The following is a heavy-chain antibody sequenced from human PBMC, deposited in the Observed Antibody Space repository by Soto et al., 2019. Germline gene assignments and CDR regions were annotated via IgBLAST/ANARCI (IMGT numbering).Heavy chain of an antibody. CDR2: IIPIFGTA. V-gene: IGHV1-69*12. CDR1: GGTFSNYA. Sequence: QVQLVQSGAEVKKPGSSVKVSCKASGGTFSNYAISWVRQAPGQGLEWMGGIIPIFGTADYAQKFQGRVTITADESTSTPYMDLSRLRSQGTAAYYCAIPSNGKHPYYYYYGMDVWGKGTTVTVSS. D-gene: IGHD4-4*01. J-gene: IGHJ6*04. CDR3: AIPSNGKHPYYYYYGMDV.